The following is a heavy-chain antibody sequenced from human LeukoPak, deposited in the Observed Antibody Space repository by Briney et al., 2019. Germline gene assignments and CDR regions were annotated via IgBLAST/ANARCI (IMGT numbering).Heavy chain of an antibody. CDR3: ARVGLGKFGEFLSP. Sequence: IPSETLSLTCTVSGGSISSSSYYWGWIRQPPGKGLEWIGSIYYSGSTYYNPSLKSRVTISVDTSKNQFSLKLSSVTAADTAVYYCARVGLGKFGEFLSPWGQGTLVTVSS. J-gene: IGHJ5*02. V-gene: IGHV4-39*01. D-gene: IGHD3-10*01. CDR1: GGSISSSSYY. CDR2: IYYSGST.